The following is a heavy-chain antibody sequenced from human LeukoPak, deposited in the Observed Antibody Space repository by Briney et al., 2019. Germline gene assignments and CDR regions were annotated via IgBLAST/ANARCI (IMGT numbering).Heavy chain of an antibody. CDR2: ISAYNGNT. Sequence: ASVKVSCKASGYTFTSYAMHWVRQAPGQGLEWMGWISAYNGNTNYAQKLQGRVTMTTDTSTSTAYMELRSLRSDDTAVYYCARVPGPAWSMYITMVRGVDYWGQGTLVTVSS. CDR1: GYTFTSYA. D-gene: IGHD3-10*01. CDR3: ARVPGPAWSMYITMVRGVDY. J-gene: IGHJ4*02. V-gene: IGHV1-18*01.